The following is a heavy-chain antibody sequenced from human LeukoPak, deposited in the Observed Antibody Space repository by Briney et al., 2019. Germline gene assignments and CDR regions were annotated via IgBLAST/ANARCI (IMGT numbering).Heavy chain of an antibody. CDR1: GFSFTNYG. J-gene: IGHJ4*02. CDR2: ISYDGSNK. D-gene: IGHD3-10*01. Sequence: GGSLRLSCAASGFSFTNYGMHWVRQAPGKGLQWVADISYDGSNKYYADSVTGRFSISRDNSKSTLYLQMNSLRAEDTAVYYCAKDWGFQFASGSYCEYWGRGTLVTVSS. V-gene: IGHV3-30*18. CDR3: AKDWGFQFASGSYCEY.